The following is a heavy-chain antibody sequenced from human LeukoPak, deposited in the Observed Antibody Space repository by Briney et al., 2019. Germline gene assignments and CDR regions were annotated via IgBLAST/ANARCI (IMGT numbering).Heavy chain of an antibody. V-gene: IGHV3-48*01. D-gene: IGHD6-13*01. J-gene: IGHJ4*02. CDR2: ISSSSSTI. Sequence: GSLRLSCAASGFTFSSYSMNWVRQAPGKGLEWVSYISSSSSTIYYADSVKGRFTISRDNSKNTLYLQMNSLRVEDTAVYYCAKFSNPYSSSWYPSDYWGQGALVTVSS. CDR3: AKFSNPYSSSWYPSDY. CDR1: GFTFSSYS.